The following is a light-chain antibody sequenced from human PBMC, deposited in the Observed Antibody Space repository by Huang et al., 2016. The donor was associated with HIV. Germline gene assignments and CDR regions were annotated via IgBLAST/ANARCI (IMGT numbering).Light chain of an antibody. CDR3: MQALQTSFT. CDR2: MGS. CDR1: QSLQNSNGYNY. J-gene: IGKJ4*01. V-gene: IGKV2-28*01. Sequence: DIVMTQSPISLPVTPGQPASISCRSSQSLQNSNGYNYLDWYVQKPGQSPRLLIYMGSKRASGVPDRCSGSGSGTDFTLEISRVEAEDVGVYYCMQALQTSFTFGGGTKVEIK.